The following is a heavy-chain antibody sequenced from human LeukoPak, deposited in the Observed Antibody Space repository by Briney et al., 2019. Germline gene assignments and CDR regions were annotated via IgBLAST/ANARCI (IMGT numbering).Heavy chain of an antibody. CDR3: ARDGYYYDSSGYPGGQTSYYYYGMDV. D-gene: IGHD3-22*01. CDR2: ISAYNGNT. CDR1: GYTFTSYG. J-gene: IGHJ6*02. Sequence: GASVKVSCKASGYTFTSYGISWVRQAPGQGLEWMGWISAYNGNTNYAQKLQGRVTMTTDTSTSTAYMELMSLRSDDTAVYYCARDGYYYDSSGYPGGQTSYYYYGMDVWGQGTTVTVSS. V-gene: IGHV1-18*01.